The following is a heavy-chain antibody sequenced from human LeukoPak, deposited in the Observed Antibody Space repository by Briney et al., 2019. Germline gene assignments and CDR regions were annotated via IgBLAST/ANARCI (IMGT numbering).Heavy chain of an antibody. J-gene: IGHJ6*03. CDR2: IVASSGAT. D-gene: IGHD2-15*01. CDR1: GFNFNNYA. CDR3: ARESSGSGNMDV. V-gene: IGHV3-23*01. Sequence: GGSLRLSCAASGFNFNNYAMSWVRQAPGKGLEWVSHIVASSGATFYADSVKGRFTISRDNAKNSLYLQMNSLRAEDTAVYYCARESSGSGNMDVWGKGTTVTVSS.